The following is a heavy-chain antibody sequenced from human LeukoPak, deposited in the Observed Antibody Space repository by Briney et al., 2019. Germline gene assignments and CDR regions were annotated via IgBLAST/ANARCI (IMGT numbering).Heavy chain of an antibody. Sequence: PGGSLRPACAASGFTFSSYWMHWVRQAPGKGLVWVSRINSDGSSTSYADSVKGRFTISRDNAKNTLYLQMNSLRAEDTAVYYCAREAAPSQNDYGDYRHYYYYGMDVWGQGTTVTVSS. CDR1: GFTFSSYW. J-gene: IGHJ6*02. CDR2: INSDGSST. D-gene: IGHD4-17*01. V-gene: IGHV3-74*01. CDR3: AREAAPSQNDYGDYRHYYYYGMDV.